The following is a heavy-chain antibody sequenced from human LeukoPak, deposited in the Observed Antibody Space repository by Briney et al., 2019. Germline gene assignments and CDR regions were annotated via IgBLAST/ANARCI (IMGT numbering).Heavy chain of an antibody. CDR2: IYYSGST. CDR1: GGSISSGGYY. D-gene: IGHD1-26*01. CDR3: ARDWLGVGYFDY. J-gene: IGHJ4*02. V-gene: IGHV4-31*03. Sequence: SETLSLTCTVSGGSISSGGYYWSWIRQHPGKGLEWIGYIYYSGSTYYNPSLKSRVTIPVDTSKNQFSLKLSSVTAADTAVYYCARDWLGVGYFDYWGQGTLVTVSS.